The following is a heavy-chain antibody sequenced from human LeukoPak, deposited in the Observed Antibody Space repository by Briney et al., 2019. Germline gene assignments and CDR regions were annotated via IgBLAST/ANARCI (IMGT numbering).Heavy chain of an antibody. D-gene: IGHD3-22*01. V-gene: IGHV3-9*01. Sequence: GGSLRLSCAASGFTFDDYAMHWVRQAPGKGLEWVSGISWNSGSIGYADSVKGRFTISRDNAKNSLYLQMNSLRAEDTALYYCAKDIGSSGYYYPDYWGQGTLVTVSS. CDR3: AKDIGSSGYYYPDY. CDR2: ISWNSGSI. CDR1: GFTFDDYA. J-gene: IGHJ4*02.